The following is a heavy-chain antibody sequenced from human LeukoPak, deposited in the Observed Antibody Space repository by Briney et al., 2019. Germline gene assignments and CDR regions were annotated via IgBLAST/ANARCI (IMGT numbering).Heavy chain of an antibody. Sequence: GGSLRLSCAASGFTFSNYAMSWVRQAPGKGLEWVSADSGRDTSTYYADSVKGRFTISRDNSKNTLYLQMNSLRAEDTAIYYCAKWGDYDLLTGYYDSDHWGQGTLVTVSS. CDR2: DSGRDTST. CDR1: GFTFSNYA. CDR3: AKWGDYDLLTGYYDSDH. J-gene: IGHJ5*02. D-gene: IGHD3-9*01. V-gene: IGHV3-23*01.